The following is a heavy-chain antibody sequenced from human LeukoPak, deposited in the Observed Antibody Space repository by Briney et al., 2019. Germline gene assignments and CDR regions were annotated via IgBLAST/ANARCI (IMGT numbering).Heavy chain of an antibody. CDR1: GYTFTGYY. CDR2: INPNSGGT. J-gene: IGHJ6*02. D-gene: IGHD6-13*01. V-gene: IGHV1-2*06. CDR3: ARDSSSWTPYYYYGMDV. Sequence: ASVKVSCKASGYTFTGYYMHWVRQAPGQGLEWKGRINPNSGGTNYAQKFQGRVTMTRDTSISTAYMELSRLRSDDTAVYYCARDSSSWTPYYYYGMDVWGQGTTVTVSS.